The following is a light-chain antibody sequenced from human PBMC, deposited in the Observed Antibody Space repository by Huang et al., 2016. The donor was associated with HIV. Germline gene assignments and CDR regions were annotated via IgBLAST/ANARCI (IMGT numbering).Light chain of an antibody. CDR1: QSVFSPSKNKHD. J-gene: IGKJ4*01. CDR3: QQYYSTPLT. CDR2: WAS. V-gene: IGKV4-1*01. Sequence: DIVMTQSPDSLAVPLGERATIKCRSSQSVFSPSKNKHDLVWYQQKPGQAPKLLIYWASTRESGVPDRFSGSGSGTDFTLTISSVQAEDVAVYYCQQYYSTPLTFGGGTRVEI.